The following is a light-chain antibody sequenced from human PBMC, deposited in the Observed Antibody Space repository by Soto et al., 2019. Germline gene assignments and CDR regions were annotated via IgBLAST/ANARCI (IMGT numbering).Light chain of an antibody. V-gene: IGLV1-40*01. J-gene: IGLJ1*01. CDR1: SSNIGAGYD. CDR3: QSFDSSLTGRV. Sequence: QSVLTQPPSVSGAPGQRVTISCTGSSSNIGAGYDVHWYQQLPGTAPKLLIYDNNSRPSGVPDRFSGSKSGTSASLAITGLQAEDEADYYCQSFDSSLTGRVFGTGTKAPS. CDR2: DNN.